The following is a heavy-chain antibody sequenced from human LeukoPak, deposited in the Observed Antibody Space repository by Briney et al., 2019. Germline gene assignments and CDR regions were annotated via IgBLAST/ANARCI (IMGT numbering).Heavy chain of an antibody. D-gene: IGHD1-26*01. CDR1: GGSISSYY. J-gene: IGHJ4*02. Sequence: SETLSLTCTVSGGSISSYYWSWIRQPPGKGLEWIGDIYYSGSTNYNPSLKSRVTISVDTSKNQFSLRLSSVTAADTAVYYSARLASGSYGPLTPFDYWGQGTLVTVSS. CDR2: IYYSGST. CDR3: ARLASGSYGPLTPFDY. V-gene: IGHV4-59*08.